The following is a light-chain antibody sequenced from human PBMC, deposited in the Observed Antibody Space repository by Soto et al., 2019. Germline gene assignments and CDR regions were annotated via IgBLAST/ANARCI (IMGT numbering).Light chain of an antibody. CDR3: GSYTTSSSVV. V-gene: IGLV2-14*01. Sequence: QSVLTQPASVSGSPGQSIAISCTGTSSDVGAYNYVSWYQQHPGKAPKLVIYDVNNRPSGVSNRFSGSKSGNTASLTISGLQAEDEADYYCGSYTTSSSVVFGGGTKLTVL. CDR2: DVN. J-gene: IGLJ2*01. CDR1: SSDVGAYNY.